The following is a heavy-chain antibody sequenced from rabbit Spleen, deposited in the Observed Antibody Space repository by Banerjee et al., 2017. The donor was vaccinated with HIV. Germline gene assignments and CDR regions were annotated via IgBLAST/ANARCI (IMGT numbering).Heavy chain of an antibody. Sequence: QEQLVESGGGLVKPGASLTLTCKASGFSFSSNAMCWVRQAPGKGLEWIACIYAGNSGSTYYASWVNGRFTISRSTSLNTVTLQMTSLTAADTATYFCARGVIGNSIYIPYFHLWGQGTLVTVS. CDR1: GFSFSSNA. V-gene: IGHV1S47*01. D-gene: IGHD8-1*01. CDR3: ARGVIGNSIYIPYFHL. CDR2: IYAGNSGST. J-gene: IGHJ4*01.